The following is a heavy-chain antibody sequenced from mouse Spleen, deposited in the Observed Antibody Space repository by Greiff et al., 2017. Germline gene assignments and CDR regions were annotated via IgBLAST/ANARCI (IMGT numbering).Heavy chain of an antibody. CDR3: ARYYYGSSYLAY. J-gene: IGHJ3*01. D-gene: IGHD1-1*01. CDR1: GFSLTSYG. Sequence: QVHVKQSGPGLVQPSQSLSITCTVSGFSLTSYGVHWVRQSPGKGLEWLGVIWSGGSTDYNAAFISRLSISKDNSKSQVFFKMNSLQADDTAIYYCARYYYGSSYLAYWGQGTLVTVSA. V-gene: IGHV2-2*01. CDR2: IWSGGST.